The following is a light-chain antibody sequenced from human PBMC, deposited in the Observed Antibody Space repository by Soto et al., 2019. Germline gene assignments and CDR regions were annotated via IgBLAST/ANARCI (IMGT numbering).Light chain of an antibody. V-gene: IGKV3-20*01. CDR1: QGISSDY. CDR3: QQYGSSGT. CDR2: DAS. J-gene: IGKJ1*01. Sequence: ELVLTQCLGTLSLSPGERATLSYRASQGISSDYLAWYQQRPGQAPRLLIYDASNRATGIPDRFSGSASETDSTLTISRLEPEDFAVYYCQQYGSSGTFGQGTKVDIK.